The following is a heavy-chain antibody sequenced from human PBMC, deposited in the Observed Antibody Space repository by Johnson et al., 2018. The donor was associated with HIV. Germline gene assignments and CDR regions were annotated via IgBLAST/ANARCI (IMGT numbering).Heavy chain of an antibody. V-gene: IGHV3-48*03. D-gene: IGHD2-15*01. J-gene: IGHJ3*02. CDR2: ISSSGTTI. CDR3: ARVWVVEVARGAFDI. Sequence: VQLVESGGGLVQPGGSLRLSCGASAFTFSSNDMKWVRQAPGKGLEWVSYISSSGTTIYSADSVKGRFTTSRDNTNNSLYLQMNSLKAEDTAVYYCARVWVVEVARGAFDIWGQGTMVTVSS. CDR1: AFTFSSND.